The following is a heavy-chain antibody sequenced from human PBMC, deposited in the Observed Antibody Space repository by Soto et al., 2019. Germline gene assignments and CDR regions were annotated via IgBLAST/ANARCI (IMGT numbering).Heavy chain of an antibody. CDR1: GFTFSSYG. CDR2: IWYDGSNK. J-gene: IGHJ3*02. Sequence: GSLRLSCAASGFTFSSYGMHWVRQAPGKGLEWVAVIWYDGSNKYYADSVKGRFTISRDNSKNTLYLQMNSLRAEDTAVYFCARTYYYDSSSRYDAFDIWGQGTMVTVSS. CDR3: ARTYYYDSSSRYDAFDI. V-gene: IGHV3-33*01. D-gene: IGHD3-22*01.